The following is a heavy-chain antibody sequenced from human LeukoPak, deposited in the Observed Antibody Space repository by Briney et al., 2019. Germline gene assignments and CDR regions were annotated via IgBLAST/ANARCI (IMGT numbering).Heavy chain of an antibody. CDR2: ISSGAGTT. Sequence: GGSLRLSCAASGFTFSNYAMSWVRQVPGKWLEWVSAISSGAGTTGYADSVKGRFTISRVNSKSSIYLQMNSLRAEDTAVYCCAKDLEQSYSGWSASYDAWGQGTLVTVSS. V-gene: IGHV3-23*01. CDR1: GFTFSNYA. D-gene: IGHD6-19*01. CDR3: AKDLEQSYSGWSASYDA. J-gene: IGHJ5*02.